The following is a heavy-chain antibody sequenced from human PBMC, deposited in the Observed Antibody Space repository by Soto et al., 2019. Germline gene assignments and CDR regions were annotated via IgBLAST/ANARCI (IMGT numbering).Heavy chain of an antibody. J-gene: IGHJ4*02. Sequence: GGSLRLSCAASGFTFSNYSMSWVRQVPGKGLEWVSSITYSGGSTYYPDSVKGRFTISRDNSKNTLFLQMISLRAADTAVYYCAKGLRESARPVTDYWGQGTLVTVSS. CDR1: GFTFSNYS. D-gene: IGHD6-6*01. CDR3: AKGLRESARPVTDY. V-gene: IGHV3-23*01. CDR2: ITYSGGST.